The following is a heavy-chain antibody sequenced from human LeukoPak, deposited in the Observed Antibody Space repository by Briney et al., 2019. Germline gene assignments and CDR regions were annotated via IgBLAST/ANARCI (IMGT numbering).Heavy chain of an antibody. CDR2: IYHSGSN. Sequence: PSETLSLTCAVSGGSICSDNWQGWVRPTPGKGLEWIGEIYHSGSNKYNPSLKSRVTISVDNSKNQFSLKLSSVTAADTAVYYCARALQQYFGSGGSDYWGQGTLVSVSS. J-gene: IGHJ4*02. V-gene: IGHV4-4*02. CDR3: ARALQQYFGSGGSDY. CDR1: GGSICSDNW. D-gene: IGHD3-10*01.